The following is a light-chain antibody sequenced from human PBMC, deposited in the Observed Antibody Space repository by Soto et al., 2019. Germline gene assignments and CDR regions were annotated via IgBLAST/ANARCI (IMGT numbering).Light chain of an antibody. Sequence: EIVLTQSPGTLSLFPGEGATLSCRASQSLSSGYLAWYQQKPGQAPRLLIYGVSSRATGIPDRFSGSGSGTDFTLTISRLEPEDCAVYYCQQYSSSLVYTFGQGTKLEIK. J-gene: IGKJ2*01. CDR3: QQYSSSLVYT. CDR2: GVS. CDR1: QSLSSGY. V-gene: IGKV3-20*01.